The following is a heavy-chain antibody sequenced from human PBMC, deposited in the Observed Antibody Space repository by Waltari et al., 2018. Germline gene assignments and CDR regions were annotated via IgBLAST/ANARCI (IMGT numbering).Heavy chain of an antibody. Sequence: QLQLQESGPGLVKPSETLSLTCTVSGGSISSSSYYWGWIRQPPGKGLEWIGSIYYSGSTYYNPSLKSRVTISVDTYKNQFSLKLSSVTAADTAVYYCARGGRIAAAGHFDYWGQGTLVTVSS. CDR3: ARGGRIAAAGHFDY. CDR2: IYYSGST. CDR1: GGSISSSSYY. D-gene: IGHD6-13*01. J-gene: IGHJ4*02. V-gene: IGHV4-39*01.